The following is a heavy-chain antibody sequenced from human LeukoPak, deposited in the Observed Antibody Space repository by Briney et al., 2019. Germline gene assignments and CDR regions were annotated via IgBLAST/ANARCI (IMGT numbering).Heavy chain of an antibody. V-gene: IGHV4-4*02. CDR2: VHKSGRT. CDR1: TXSGSSGNV. D-gene: IGHD1-26*01. Sequence: PSETLSLTCALSTXSGSSGNVWSWVRQPPGEGLEWIGEVHKSGRTNYNPSLKTRVTISIDASKNQLSLEVTSVTAADTAVYYCARELLGAPTPGAYWGQGTRVAVSS. CDR3: ARELLGAPTPGAY. J-gene: IGHJ4*02.